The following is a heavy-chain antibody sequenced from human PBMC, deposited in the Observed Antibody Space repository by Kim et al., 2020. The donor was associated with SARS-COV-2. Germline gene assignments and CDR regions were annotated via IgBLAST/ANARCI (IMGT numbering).Heavy chain of an antibody. V-gene: IGHV1-69*13. CDR3: AGPAGSITIFGVVISPRTHYYYYGMDV. J-gene: IGHJ6*02. D-gene: IGHD3-3*01. Sequence: SVKVSCKASGGTFSSYAISWVRQAPGQGLEWMGGIIPIFGTANYAQKFQGRVTITADESTSTAYMELSSLRSEDTAVYYCAGPAGSITIFGVVISPRTHYYYYGMDVWGQGTTVTVSS. CDR1: GGTFSSYA. CDR2: IIPIFGTA.